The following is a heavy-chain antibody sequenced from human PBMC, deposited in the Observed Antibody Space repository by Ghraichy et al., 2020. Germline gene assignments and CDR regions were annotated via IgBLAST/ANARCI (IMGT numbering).Heavy chain of an antibody. CDR2: ISYDAGNK. J-gene: IGHJ6*02. CDR3: AKDYYGDYDSYYYAMDV. CDR1: GLTFSSYF. Sequence: GGSLRLSCAASGLTFSSYFMPWVRQAPGKGLEGVAVISYDAGNKYHADSVKGRFTISRDNSKNTLYLEMNSLRAEDTAVYYCAKDYYGDYDSYYYAMDVWGQGTTVTVSS. V-gene: IGHV3-30*18. D-gene: IGHD4-17*01.